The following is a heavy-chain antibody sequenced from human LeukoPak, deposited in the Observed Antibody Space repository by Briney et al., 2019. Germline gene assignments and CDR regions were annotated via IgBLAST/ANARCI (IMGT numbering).Heavy chain of an antibody. CDR3: GRHGIKGCSDRCYTSFFYYGLDV. CDR2: IYPGDSDI. J-gene: IGHJ6*02. D-gene: IGHD2-15*01. CDR1: GYRFPDYL. V-gene: IGHV5-51*01. Sequence: GESLKISCKASGYRFPDYLIGWVRQTPGKGLEWIGIIYPGDSDIRYSPAFQGQVTISADNSISTAYLQWSSLKASDTAVYYCGRHGIKGCSDRCYTSFFYYGLDVWGQGTTVTVSS.